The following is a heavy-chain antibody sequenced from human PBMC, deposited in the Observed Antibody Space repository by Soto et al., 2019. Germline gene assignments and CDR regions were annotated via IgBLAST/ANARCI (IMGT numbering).Heavy chain of an antibody. Sequence: EVQLLESGGGLVQPGGSLRLSCADSGFTFSTYALSWVRQAPGKGLEWVSAINERGGSTYYADSVKGRFTISRDNSKNTLSLQMNSLRAEDTAVYYCARDSGALAGPAGYFQHWGQGTLVTVSS. D-gene: IGHD6-19*01. CDR1: GFTFSTYA. CDR3: ARDSGALAGPAGYFQH. J-gene: IGHJ1*01. V-gene: IGHV3-23*01. CDR2: INERGGST.